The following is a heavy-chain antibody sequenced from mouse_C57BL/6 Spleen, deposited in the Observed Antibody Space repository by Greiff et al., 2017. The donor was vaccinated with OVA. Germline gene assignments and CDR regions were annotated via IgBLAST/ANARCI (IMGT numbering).Heavy chain of an antibody. CDR3: VRHGPMDY. Sequence: EVKLVESGGGLVQPKGSLKLSCAASGFSFNTYAMNWVRQAPGKGLEWVARIRSKSNNYATYYAELVKDRFTIARDDSESMLYLQMDNLKTEDTAMYYCVRHGPMDYWGQGTSVTVSS. J-gene: IGHJ4*01. CDR1: GFSFNTYA. V-gene: IGHV10-1*01. CDR2: IRSKSNNYAT.